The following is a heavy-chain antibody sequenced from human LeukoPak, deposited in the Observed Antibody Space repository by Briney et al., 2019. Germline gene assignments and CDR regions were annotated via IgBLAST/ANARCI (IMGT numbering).Heavy chain of an antibody. CDR3: AREYSGYN. CDR2: IKQDGSEK. Sequence: GGSLRLSCAASGFTFSSYGMSWVRQAPGKGLEWVANIKQDGSEKYYVDSVKGRFTISRDNAKNSLYLQMNSLRAEDTAVYYCAREYSGYNWGQGTLVTVSS. D-gene: IGHD5-12*01. CDR1: GFTFSSYG. J-gene: IGHJ4*02. V-gene: IGHV3-7*01.